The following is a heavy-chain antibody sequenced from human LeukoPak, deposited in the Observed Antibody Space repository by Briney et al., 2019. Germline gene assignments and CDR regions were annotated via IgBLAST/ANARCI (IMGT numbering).Heavy chain of an antibody. CDR3: ARGFVVVPAAPASNYYYYYMDV. V-gene: IGHV4-34*01. Sequence: PSETLSLTCAVYGGSFSGYYWSWLRQPPGEGLEWLGEINHSGSTNYNPSLKSRVTISVDTSKNQFSLKLSSVTAADTAVYYCARGFVVVPAAPASNYYYYYMDVWGKGTTVTVSS. J-gene: IGHJ6*03. D-gene: IGHD2-2*01. CDR1: GGSFSGYY. CDR2: INHSGST.